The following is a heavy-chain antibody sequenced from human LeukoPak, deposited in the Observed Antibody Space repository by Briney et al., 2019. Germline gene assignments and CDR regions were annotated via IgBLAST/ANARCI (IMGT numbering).Heavy chain of an antibody. CDR3: ARNRQLDY. V-gene: IGHV3-30*03. D-gene: IGHD6-13*01. CDR1: GFVFSDYS. Sequence: GGSLRLSCTASGFVFSDYSMNWVRQAPGKGLEWVASISYDGSNKYCADSVKGRFTISRDNSKNTLYLEMNSLRAEDTAVYYCARNRQLDYWGQGTLVTVSS. J-gene: IGHJ4*02. CDR2: ISYDGSNK.